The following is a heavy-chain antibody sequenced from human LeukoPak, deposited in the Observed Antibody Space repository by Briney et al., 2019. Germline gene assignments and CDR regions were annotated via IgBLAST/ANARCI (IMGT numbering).Heavy chain of an antibody. J-gene: IGHJ6*03. CDR1: GYTLTELS. Sequence: ASVKVSCKVSGYTLTELSMHWVRQAPGKGLEWMGGFDPEDGETIYAQKFQGRVTMTEDTSTDTAYMELSSLRSEDTAVYYCATAEHIVGATVRYYYYYMDVWGKGTTVTVSS. CDR2: FDPEDGET. D-gene: IGHD1-26*01. CDR3: ATAEHIVGATVRYYYYYMDV. V-gene: IGHV1-24*01.